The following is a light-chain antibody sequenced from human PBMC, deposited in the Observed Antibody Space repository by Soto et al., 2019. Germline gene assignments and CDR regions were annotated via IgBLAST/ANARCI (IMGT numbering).Light chain of an antibody. CDR1: SSDVGGYNY. V-gene: IGLV2-14*01. Sequence: QSALTQPASVSGSPGQSITISCTGTSSDVGGYNYVSWYQQHPGKAPKLMIYDVSNRPSGASNRFSGSKSGNTASLTISGLQAEDEADYHCSSYTSSSTLLYVFGTGTKLTVL. J-gene: IGLJ1*01. CDR2: DVS. CDR3: SSYTSSSTLLYV.